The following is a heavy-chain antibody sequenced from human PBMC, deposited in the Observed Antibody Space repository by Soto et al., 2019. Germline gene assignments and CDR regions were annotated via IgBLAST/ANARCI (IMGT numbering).Heavy chain of an antibody. CDR2: ISAYNGNT. V-gene: IGHV1-18*01. CDR1: GYTFTSYG. D-gene: IGHD2-21*02. Sequence: ASVKVSCKASGYTFTSYGISWVRQAPGQGLEWMGWISAYNGNTNYAQKLQGRVTMTTDTSTSTAYMELRSLRSDDTAVYYCARGDHIVVVTANFDYWGQGTLVPSPQ. CDR3: ARGDHIVVVTANFDY. J-gene: IGHJ4*02.